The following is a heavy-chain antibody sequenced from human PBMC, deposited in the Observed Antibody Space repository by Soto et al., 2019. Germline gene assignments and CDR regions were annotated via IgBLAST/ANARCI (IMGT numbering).Heavy chain of an antibody. CDR1: GGSFSGYY. D-gene: IGHD2-8*01. J-gene: IGHJ5*02. CDR2: INHSGST. V-gene: IGHV4-34*01. Sequence: LSLTCAVYGGSFSGYYWSWIRQPPGKGLEWIGEINHSGSTNYNPSLKSRVTISVDTSKNQFSLKLSSVTAADTAVYYCARDIVLMVYGKPNWFDPWGQGTLVTVYS. CDR3: ARDIVLMVYGKPNWFDP.